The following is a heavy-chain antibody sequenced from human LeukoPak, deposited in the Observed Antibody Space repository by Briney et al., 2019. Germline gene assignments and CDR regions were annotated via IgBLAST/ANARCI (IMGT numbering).Heavy chain of an antibody. CDR3: ASSRITMVRGAIYFDY. D-gene: IGHD3-10*01. CDR2: INPNTGGA. V-gene: IGHV1-2*02. Sequence: ASVKVSCKASGYTFTAYYLHWVRQAPGQGLEWMGWINPNTGGAKYAQKFQGRVTMTRDTSISTAYMELSRLRSDDTAVYYCASSRITMVRGAIYFDYWGQGTLVTVSS. J-gene: IGHJ4*02. CDR1: GYTFTAYY.